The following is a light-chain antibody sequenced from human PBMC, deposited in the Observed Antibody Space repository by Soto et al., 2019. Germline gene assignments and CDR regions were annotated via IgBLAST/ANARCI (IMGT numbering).Light chain of an antibody. CDR3: KSYAGSNTYV. J-gene: IGLJ1*01. CDR1: KNDIGVYDF. CDR2: EVV. V-gene: IGLV2-8*01. Sequence: QSALTQPPSASGSPGQSVTISCTGTKNDIGVYDFVSWYQHHPGKAPRLIIYEVVQRPSGVPDRFSGSESGNTASLTVSGLQAADEADYLCKSYAGSNTYVFGSGTKVTVL.